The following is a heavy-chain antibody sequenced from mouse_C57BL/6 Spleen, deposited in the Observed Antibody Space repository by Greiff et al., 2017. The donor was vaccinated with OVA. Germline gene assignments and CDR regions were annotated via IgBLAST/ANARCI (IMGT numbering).Heavy chain of an antibody. CDR2: IDPSDSET. D-gene: IGHD4-1*01. CDR3: ARDWDEYFDV. V-gene: IGHV1-52*01. J-gene: IGHJ1*03. Sequence: QVQLQQPGAELVRPGSSVKLSCKASGYTFTSYWMHWVKQRPIQGLEWIGNIDPSDSETHYNQKFKDKATLTVDKASSTAYMQLSSLTSEDSAVYYCARDWDEYFDVWGTGTTVTVSS. CDR1: GYTFTSYW.